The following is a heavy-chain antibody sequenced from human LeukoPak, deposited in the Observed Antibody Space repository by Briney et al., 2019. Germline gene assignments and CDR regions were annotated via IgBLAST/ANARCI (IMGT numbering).Heavy chain of an antibody. J-gene: IGHJ4*02. D-gene: IGHD1-26*01. CDR2: IYHSGST. V-gene: IGHV4-30-2*01. CDR3: AREFSGSYYQYFDY. CDR1: GGSISSSSYY. Sequence: SQTLSLTCTVSGGSISSSSYYWAWIRQPPGKGLEWIGYIYHSGSTYYNPSLKSRVTISVDRSKNQFSLKLSSVTAADTAVYYCAREFSGSYYQYFDYWGQGTLVSVSS.